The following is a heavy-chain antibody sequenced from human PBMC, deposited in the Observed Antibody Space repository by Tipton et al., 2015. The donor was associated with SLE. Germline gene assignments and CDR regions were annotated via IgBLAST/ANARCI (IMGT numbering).Heavy chain of an antibody. CDR1: GYSISRGYY. D-gene: IGHD3-10*01. J-gene: IGHJ6*02. CDR3: ARDPGDSYWDYYYGMDV. V-gene: IGHV4-38-2*02. CDR2: IYHNGNT. Sequence: GLVKPSETLSLKCAVSGYSISRGYYWGWIRQPPAMGLEWIGIIYHNGNTHYNPSLKNRLTISVDTAKNHISLDLNSVTAADTAVYYCARDPGDSYWDYYYGMDVWGQGTMVTVSS.